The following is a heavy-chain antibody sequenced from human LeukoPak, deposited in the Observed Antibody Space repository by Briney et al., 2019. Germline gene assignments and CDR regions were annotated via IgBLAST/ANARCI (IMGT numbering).Heavy chain of an antibody. CDR1: GLTVSSNY. D-gene: IGHD3-22*01. CDR3: ARHPSDDSSGYPNDY. Sequence: GGSLRLSCAASGLTVSSNYMSWVRQAPGKGLEWVSVIYSGGSTYYADSVKGRFTISRDNSKNTLYLQMNSLRAEDTAVYYCARHPSDDSSGYPNDYWGQGTLVTVSS. J-gene: IGHJ4*02. CDR2: IYSGGST. V-gene: IGHV3-66*04.